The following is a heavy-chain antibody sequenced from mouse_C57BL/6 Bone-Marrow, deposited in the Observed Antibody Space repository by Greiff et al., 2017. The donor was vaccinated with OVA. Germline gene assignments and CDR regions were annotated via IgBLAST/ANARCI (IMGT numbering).Heavy chain of an antibody. CDR3: ASSPYYGNYHLAY. CDR2: IHPNSGST. J-gene: IGHJ3*01. D-gene: IGHD2-10*01. Sequence: QVQLQQPGAELVKPGASVKLSCKASGYTFTSYWMHWVKQRPGQGLEWIGMIHPNSGSTNYNEKFKSKATLTVDQSSSTAYMQLSSLTSEDSSVYYCASSPYYGNYHLAYWGQGTLVTVSA. V-gene: IGHV1-64*01. CDR1: GYTFTSYW.